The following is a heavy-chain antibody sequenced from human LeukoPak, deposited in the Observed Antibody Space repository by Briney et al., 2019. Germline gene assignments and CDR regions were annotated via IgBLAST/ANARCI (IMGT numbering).Heavy chain of an antibody. CDR1: GFTFSSYG. CDR3: ANGGTYYYDSSGSNWGFDY. Sequence: GRSLRLSCAASGFTFSSYGMHWVRQAPGKGLEWVAVISYDGSNKYYADSVKGRFTISRDNSKNTLYLQMNSLRAEDTAVYYCANGGTYYYDSSGSNWGFDYWGQGTLVTVSS. V-gene: IGHV3-30*18. D-gene: IGHD3-22*01. J-gene: IGHJ4*02. CDR2: ISYDGSNK.